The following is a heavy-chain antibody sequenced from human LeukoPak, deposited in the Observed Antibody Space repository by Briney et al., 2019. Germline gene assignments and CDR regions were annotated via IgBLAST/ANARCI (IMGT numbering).Heavy chain of an antibody. D-gene: IGHD6-13*01. V-gene: IGHV3-23*01. J-gene: IGHJ4*02. CDR2: ISGSGGST. CDR3: AKDDSSSWLFDY. CDR1: RFTFSSYA. Sequence: GGSLRLSCAASRFTFSSYAMSWVRQAPGKGLEWVSAISGSGGSTYYADSVKGRFTISRDNSKNTLYLQMNSLRAEDTAVYYCAKDDSSSWLFDYWGQGTLVTVSS.